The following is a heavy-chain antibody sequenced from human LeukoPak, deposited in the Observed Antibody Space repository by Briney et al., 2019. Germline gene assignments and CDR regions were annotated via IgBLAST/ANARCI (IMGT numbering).Heavy chain of an antibody. J-gene: IGHJ4*02. V-gene: IGHV4-4*07. CDR1: GDSISNYY. CDR3: AKDGILTNYLNYLDY. D-gene: IGHD3-9*01. CDR2: IYTSGST. Sequence: SETLSLTCSVSGDSISNYYWSWIRQPAGKGLEWIGRIYTSGSTNYNPSLKSRVTMSVDTSKNQFSLRLNSVTAADTAVYYCAKDGILTNYLNYLDYWGQGTLVTVSS.